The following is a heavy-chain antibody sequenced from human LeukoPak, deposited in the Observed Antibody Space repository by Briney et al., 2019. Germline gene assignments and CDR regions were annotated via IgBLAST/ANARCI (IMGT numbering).Heavy chain of an antibody. CDR2: VSGSGAYT. J-gene: IGHJ4*02. CDR3: ARLQGLFDY. CDR1: GFTFSNYA. D-gene: IGHD2-21*01. Sequence: QPGGSLRLSCAASGFTFSNYAMSWVRQAPGKGLEWVSVVSGSGAYTYYADSVKGRFTISRDNSKNTLYLQMNSLRAEDTAVYYCARLQGLFDYWGQGTLVTVSS. V-gene: IGHV3-23*01.